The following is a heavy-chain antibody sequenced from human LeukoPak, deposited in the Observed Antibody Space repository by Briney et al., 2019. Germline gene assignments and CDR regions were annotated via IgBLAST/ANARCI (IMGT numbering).Heavy chain of an antibody. D-gene: IGHD3-10*01. J-gene: IGHJ4*02. Sequence: SETLSLTCTVSGYSISSGYYWGRIRQPPGKGLEWIGSIYHSGSTYYNPSLKSRVTISVDTSKNQFSLKLSSVTAADTAVYYCARGLWFGELSAENWGQGTLVTVSS. CDR3: ARGLWFGELSAEN. V-gene: IGHV4-38-2*02. CDR2: IYHSGST. CDR1: GYSISSGYY.